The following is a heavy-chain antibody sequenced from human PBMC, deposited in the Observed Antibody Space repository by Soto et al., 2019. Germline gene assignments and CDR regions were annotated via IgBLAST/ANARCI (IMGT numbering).Heavy chain of an antibody. CDR3: AKVSLYTTSAVLEH. Sequence: GGSLRLSCAASGFTFSDYGMHWVRQAPGKGLEWVAIISQDGSNIHYADSVKGRFTISRDNSKNTLYLQMNSLRTADTAVYYCAKVSLYTTSAVLEHWGQGTPVTVSS. D-gene: IGHD3-16*01. V-gene: IGHV3-30*18. J-gene: IGHJ4*02. CDR2: ISQDGSNI. CDR1: GFTFSDYG.